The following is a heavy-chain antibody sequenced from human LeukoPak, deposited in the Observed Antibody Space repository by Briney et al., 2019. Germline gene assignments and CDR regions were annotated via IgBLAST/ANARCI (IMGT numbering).Heavy chain of an antibody. V-gene: IGHV1-8*01. Sequence: ASVKVSCKASGYTFISYDINWVRQATGQGLEWMRWMNPNSGSTGFAQKFQGRVTMTRNTSISTAFMEVSSLTSEDTAVYYCAREAGGTYGYWGQGTLVTVSS. CDR2: MNPNSGST. D-gene: IGHD3-16*01. CDR3: AREAGGTYGY. J-gene: IGHJ4*02. CDR1: GYTFISYD.